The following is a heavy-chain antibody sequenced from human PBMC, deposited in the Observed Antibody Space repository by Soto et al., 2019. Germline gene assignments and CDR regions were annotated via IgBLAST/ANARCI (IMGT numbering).Heavy chain of an antibody. D-gene: IGHD3-22*01. CDR1: GFTFSSYA. CDR2: ISYDGSDK. CDR3: ARGQGYYDSSGYFY. Sequence: GGSLRLSCAASGFTFSSYAMHWVRQAPGKGLEWVALISYDGSDKDYADSVKGRFTISRDNSRNTLFLQMNSLRAEDTAVYYCARGQGYYDSSGYFYWGQGTLVTVS. V-gene: IGHV3-30-3*01. J-gene: IGHJ4*02.